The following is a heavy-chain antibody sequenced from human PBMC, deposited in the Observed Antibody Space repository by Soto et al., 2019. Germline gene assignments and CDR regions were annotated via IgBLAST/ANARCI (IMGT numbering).Heavy chain of an antibody. CDR2: ISYDGSNK. CDR1: GFTFSSYA. CDR3: ARGQNYYDSSGSD. V-gene: IGHV3-30-3*01. J-gene: IGHJ4*02. D-gene: IGHD3-22*01. Sequence: GGSLRLSCAASGFTFSSYAMHWVRQAPGKGLEWVAVISYDGSNKYYADSVKGRFTISRDNSKNTLYLQMNSLRAEDTAVYYCARGQNYYDSSGSDWGQGTLVTSPQ.